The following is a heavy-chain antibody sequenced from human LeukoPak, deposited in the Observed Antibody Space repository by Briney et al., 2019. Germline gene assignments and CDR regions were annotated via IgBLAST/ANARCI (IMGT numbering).Heavy chain of an antibody. CDR3: AKETYVVVMVAATLFDS. Sequence: GGSLRLSCAASGFIFNSYAMSWVRQAPGKGLEWVSAISGSGGSTYYADSVKGRFTISRDNSKNTLYLQMNSLRAETTAVYYCAKETYVVVMVAATLFDSRGQGNLVTVSS. D-gene: IGHD2-15*01. J-gene: IGHJ4*02. CDR1: GFIFNSYA. V-gene: IGHV3-23*01. CDR2: ISGSGGST.